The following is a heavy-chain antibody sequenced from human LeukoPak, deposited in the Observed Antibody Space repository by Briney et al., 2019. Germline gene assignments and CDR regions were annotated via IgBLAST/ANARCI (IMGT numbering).Heavy chain of an antibody. CDR2: VGGGGQRT. V-gene: IGHV3-23*01. J-gene: IGHJ4*02. Sequence: GGSLRLSCAASGLSFGAHAMHWVRQAPGMGLEWVSGVGGGGQRTHYADSVKGRFTISRDNSKNTLYLQMNSLRAEDTAVYYCAKDRGYYVDIGTINFWGQGTLVTVSS. D-gene: IGHD2-15*01. CDR3: AKDRGYYVDIGTINF. CDR1: GLSFGAHA.